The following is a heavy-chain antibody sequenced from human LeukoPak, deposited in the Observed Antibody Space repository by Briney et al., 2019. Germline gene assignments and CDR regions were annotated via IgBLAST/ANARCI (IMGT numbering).Heavy chain of an antibody. CDR3: AKETLSDIVATNTEYGMDV. J-gene: IGHJ6*02. Sequence: GGSLRLSCAASGFTFSSYAMSWVRQAPGKGLEWVSAIRGSGGSTYYADSVKGRFTISRDNSKNTLYLQMNSLRAEDTAVYYCAKETLSDIVATNTEYGMDVWGQGTTVTVSS. CDR2: IRGSGGST. CDR1: GFTFSSYA. V-gene: IGHV3-23*01. D-gene: IGHD5-12*01.